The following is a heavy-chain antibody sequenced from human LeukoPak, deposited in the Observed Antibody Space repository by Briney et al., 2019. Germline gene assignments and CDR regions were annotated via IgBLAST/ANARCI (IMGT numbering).Heavy chain of an antibody. D-gene: IGHD3-9*01. CDR3: ASRSILTGYFDY. Sequence: GGSLRLSCAASKFTFSSYAMSWVRQAPGKGLEWVSAISGSGGSTYYADSVKGRFTISRDNSKNTLYLQMNSLRAEDTAVYYCASRSILTGYFDYWGQGTLVTVSS. V-gene: IGHV3-23*01. CDR1: KFTFSSYA. J-gene: IGHJ4*02. CDR2: ISGSGGST.